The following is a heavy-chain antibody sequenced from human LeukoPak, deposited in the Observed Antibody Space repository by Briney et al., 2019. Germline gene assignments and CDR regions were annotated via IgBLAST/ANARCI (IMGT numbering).Heavy chain of an antibody. CDR3: ARGLFTNTP. CDR1: GFTFSSYW. Sequence: GSLRLSCAASGFTFSSYWMTWVRQAPGKGLEWVASIKHDGSEKYYVDSVKGRFTISRDNAKNSLFLQMSSLSAEDTAVYYCARGLFTNTPWGQGTLVTVSS. CDR2: IKHDGSEK. V-gene: IGHV3-7*01. J-gene: IGHJ5*02. D-gene: IGHD2-8*01.